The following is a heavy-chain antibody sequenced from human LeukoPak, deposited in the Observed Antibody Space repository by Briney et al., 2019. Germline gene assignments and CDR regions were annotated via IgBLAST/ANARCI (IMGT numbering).Heavy chain of an antibody. V-gene: IGHV3-23*01. D-gene: IGHD5-18*01. CDR1: GFTFSNYG. Sequence: GGPLRLSCVASGFTFSNYGMNWVRQAPGKGLERVSGIVGSGVTTYYADSVKGRFTISRDNSKNTLYLHMNGLRVEDTAIYYCARDERWIQFNYWGQGTLVTVSS. CDR3: ARDERWIQFNY. CDR2: IVGSGVTT. J-gene: IGHJ4*02.